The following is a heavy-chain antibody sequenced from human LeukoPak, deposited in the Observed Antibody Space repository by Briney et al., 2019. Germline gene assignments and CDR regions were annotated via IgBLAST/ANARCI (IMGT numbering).Heavy chain of an antibody. V-gene: IGHV4-4*07. Sequence: SETLSLTCTVSGGSISSFYGGWGRQAAGKGQERFGRIHSSGSNNYNPYRQSGLIMSLDTSKNQFALKLTCVTAADTAVYYCARDHRSGMTTVSTGFDYWGQGTLVTVSS. CDR3: ARDHRSGMTTVSTGFDY. D-gene: IGHD4-17*01. CDR1: GGSISSFY. J-gene: IGHJ4*02. CDR2: IHSSGSN.